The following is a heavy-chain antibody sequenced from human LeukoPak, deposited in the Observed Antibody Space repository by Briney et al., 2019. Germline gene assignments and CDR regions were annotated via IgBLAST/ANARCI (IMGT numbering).Heavy chain of an antibody. CDR3: ARQAVSGSGDLFDY. CDR2: SYYSGST. J-gene: IGHJ4*02. CDR1: GGSIRSSSYY. V-gene: IGHV4-39*01. D-gene: IGHD1-26*01. Sequence: SETLSLTCTVSGGSIRSSSYYWGWIRQPPGKGLEWIGHSYYSGSTYYNPSLKSRVTISVDTSKNQSSLKLSSVTAADTAVYYCARQAVSGSGDLFDYWGQGTLVTVST.